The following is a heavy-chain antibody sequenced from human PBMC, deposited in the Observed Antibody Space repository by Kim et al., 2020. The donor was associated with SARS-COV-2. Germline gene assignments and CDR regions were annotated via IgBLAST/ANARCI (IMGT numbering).Heavy chain of an antibody. Sequence: SETLSLTCTVSGGSISSSSYYWGWIRQPPGKGLEWIGSIYYSGSTYYNPSLKSRVTISVDTSKNQFSLKLSSVTAADTAVYYCARARMVRGRVVWFDPWGQGTLVTVSS. V-gene: IGHV4-39*07. J-gene: IGHJ5*02. CDR3: ARARMVRGRVVWFDP. D-gene: IGHD3-10*01. CDR1: GGSISSSSYY. CDR2: IYYSGST.